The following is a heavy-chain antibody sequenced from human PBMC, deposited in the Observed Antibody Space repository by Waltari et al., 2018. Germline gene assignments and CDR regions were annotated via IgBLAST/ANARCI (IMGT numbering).Heavy chain of an antibody. Sequence: EVQLLESGGGLVQPGGSLRLSCAASGFTFSSYAMRWVRQAPGKGLEWVSAMSGSGGIKSYADSVKGRFTISRDNSKNTLYLQMNSLRAEDTAVYYCAKEYEAPDYWGQGTLVTVSS. D-gene: IGHD3-3*01. CDR1: GFTFSSYA. CDR2: MSGSGGIK. J-gene: IGHJ4*02. CDR3: AKEYEAPDY. V-gene: IGHV3-23*01.